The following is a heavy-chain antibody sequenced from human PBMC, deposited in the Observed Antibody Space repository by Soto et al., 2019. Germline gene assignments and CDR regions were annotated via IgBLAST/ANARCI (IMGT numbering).Heavy chain of an antibody. V-gene: IGHV3-30-3*01. D-gene: IGHD6-19*01. J-gene: IGHJ6*02. CDR1: GFTFSSYA. CDR3: ARDLRVPGYSSGWYYYYGMDV. CDR2: ISYDGSNK. Sequence: PGGSLRLSCAASGFTFSSYAMHWVRQAPGKGLEWVAVISYDGSNKYYADSVKGRFTISRDNSKNTLYLQMNSLRAEDTAVYYCARDLRVPGYSSGWYYYYGMDVWGQGTTVTVSS.